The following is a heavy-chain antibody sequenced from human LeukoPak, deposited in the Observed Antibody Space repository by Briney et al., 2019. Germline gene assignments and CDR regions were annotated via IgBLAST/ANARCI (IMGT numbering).Heavy chain of an antibody. Sequence: SETLSLTCAVYGGSFGGYYWSWIRQPPGKGLEWIGEINHSGSTNYNPSLKSRVTISVDTSKNQFSLKLSSVTAADTAVYYCARGPIVVVVAATANWFDPWGQGTLVTVSS. J-gene: IGHJ5*02. CDR1: GGSFGGYY. CDR3: ARGPIVVVVAATANWFDP. CDR2: INHSGST. D-gene: IGHD2-15*01. V-gene: IGHV4-34*01.